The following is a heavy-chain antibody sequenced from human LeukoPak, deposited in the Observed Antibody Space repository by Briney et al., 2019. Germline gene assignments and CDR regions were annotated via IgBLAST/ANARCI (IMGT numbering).Heavy chain of an antibody. CDR1: GFSFPNFA. J-gene: IGHJ4*02. CDR2: IRGSGDRT. CDR3: ARDDAVDGGYLDY. Sequence: GGSLRLSCVASGFSFPNFAMTWVRQAPGERLEWVSAIRGSGDRTSYADSLKGRFAISRDKSKNTLYLQTNNLRAEDTAVYYCARDDAVDGGYLDYWGQGALVTVSS. V-gene: IGHV3-23*01. D-gene: IGHD6-19*01.